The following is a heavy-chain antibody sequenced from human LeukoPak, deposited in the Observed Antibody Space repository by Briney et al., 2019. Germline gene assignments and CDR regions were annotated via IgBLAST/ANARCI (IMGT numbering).Heavy chain of an antibody. Sequence: SETLSLTCTVSGGSISRYYWNWIRQPPGERLEWVGWIHYSGSTAYDPSLESRVTMSVDTSKNRISLKMTSVTAADTATYYCARWGYFDSSGYFVVDYWGQGALVTVSS. V-gene: IGHV4-59*01. J-gene: IGHJ4*02. CDR1: GGSISRYY. D-gene: IGHD3-22*01. CDR3: ARWGYFDSSGYFVVDY. CDR2: IHYSGST.